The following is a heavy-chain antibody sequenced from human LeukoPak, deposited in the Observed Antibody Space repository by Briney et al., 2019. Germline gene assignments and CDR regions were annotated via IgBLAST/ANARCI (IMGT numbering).Heavy chain of an antibody. J-gene: IGHJ4*02. CDR2: IKQDGSEK. D-gene: IGHD3-10*01. Sequence: PGGSLRLSCAASGFTFSSYWMSWVRQAPGKGLEWVANIKQDGSEKYYVDSVKGRFTISRDNAKNSLYLQMNSLRAEDTAVYYCARVMVRGVIKTSYYFDYWGQGTLVTVSS. CDR1: GFTFSSYW. V-gene: IGHV3-7*01. CDR3: ARVMVRGVIKTSYYFDY.